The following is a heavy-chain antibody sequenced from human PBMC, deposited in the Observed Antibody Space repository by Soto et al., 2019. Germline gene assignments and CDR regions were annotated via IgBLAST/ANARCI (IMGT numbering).Heavy chain of an antibody. CDR3: ARGASAVAAYRDY. D-gene: IGHD6-19*01. J-gene: IGHJ4*02. Sequence: QVQLVESGGGVVQPGRSLRLSCAASGFTFSSYGMHWVRQAPGKGLGWVAFIWYDGSNKYYTDSVKGRFTISRDNSKNTVFLQMSSLSAEDTAVYYCARGASAVAAYRDYWAQGTLVSVSS. CDR2: IWYDGSNK. CDR1: GFTFSSYG. V-gene: IGHV3-33*01.